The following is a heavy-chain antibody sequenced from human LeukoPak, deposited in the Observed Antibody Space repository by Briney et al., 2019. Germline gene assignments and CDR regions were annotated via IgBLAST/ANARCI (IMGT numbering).Heavy chain of an antibody. D-gene: IGHD2-2*01. CDR2: ISHGGIT. Sequence: PSETLSLTCGVYDGSLINYYCHWIRQAPGRGLEWIGEISHGGITKHNPSPKSRVTMSQDTSKRQFSLKMNSMTAADTGVYYCGIFMDVVPGSMSWGLGTLVTVSS. CDR3: GIFMDVVPGSMS. J-gene: IGHJ4*02. CDR1: DGSLINYY. V-gene: IGHV4-34*01.